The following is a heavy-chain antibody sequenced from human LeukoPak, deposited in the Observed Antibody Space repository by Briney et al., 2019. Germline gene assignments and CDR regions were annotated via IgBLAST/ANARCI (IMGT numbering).Heavy chain of an antibody. CDR1: GYSFTGNW. J-gene: IGHJ4*02. Sequence: GESLKISCKGSGYSFTGNWIGWVRQMPGKGLEWMGIIYPSDSDTRYSPSFQGQVTISADKSINTAYLQWSSLKASDTAMYYCARHKRSLPYDFWGQGTLVTVSS. D-gene: IGHD3-3*01. CDR3: ARHKRSLPYDF. V-gene: IGHV5-51*01. CDR2: IYPSDSDT.